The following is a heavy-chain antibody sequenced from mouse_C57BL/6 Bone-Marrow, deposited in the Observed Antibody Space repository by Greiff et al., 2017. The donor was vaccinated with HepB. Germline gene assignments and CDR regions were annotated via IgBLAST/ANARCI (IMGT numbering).Heavy chain of an antibody. Sequence: QVQLQQPGAELVKPGASVKLSCKASGYTFTSYWMHWVKQRPGRGLEWIGRIDPKSGGTKYNEKFKSKATLTVDKPSSTAYMQLSSLTSEDSAVYYCASPYYYGSSYYAMDYWGQGTSVTVSS. CDR1: GYTFTSYW. CDR2: IDPKSGGT. V-gene: IGHV1-72*01. CDR3: ASPYYYGSSYYAMDY. J-gene: IGHJ4*01. D-gene: IGHD1-1*01.